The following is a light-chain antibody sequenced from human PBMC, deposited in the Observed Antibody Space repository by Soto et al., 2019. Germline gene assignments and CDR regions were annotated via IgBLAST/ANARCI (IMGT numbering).Light chain of an antibody. J-gene: IGKJ4*01. Sequence: EIVLTQSPGTLSLSPGERGTFSCRASQSVSNYLAWYQQRPGQAPRLLIYGASSRATGIPDRFSGSASGTDVTLTISRLEPEDFAVYCCHQYGSSPLTFGGGTKVEIK. CDR3: HQYGSSPLT. CDR2: GAS. CDR1: QSVSNY. V-gene: IGKV3-20*01.